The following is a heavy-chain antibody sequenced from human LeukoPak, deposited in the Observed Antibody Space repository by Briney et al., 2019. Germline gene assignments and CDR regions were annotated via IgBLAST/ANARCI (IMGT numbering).Heavy chain of an antibody. V-gene: IGHV3-21*01. J-gene: IGHJ3*02. D-gene: IGHD3-10*01. CDR3: ARDRGYYGSGRNDAFDI. CDR1: GFTFSSHS. Sequence: PGRSLRLSCAASGFTFSSHSMNWVRQAPGKGLEWVSYIGSSPNYKYYADSVKGRLTISRDNAKNSLYLQMNSLRAEDTAVYYCARDRGYYGSGRNDAFDIWGQGTMVTVSS. CDR2: IGSSPNYK.